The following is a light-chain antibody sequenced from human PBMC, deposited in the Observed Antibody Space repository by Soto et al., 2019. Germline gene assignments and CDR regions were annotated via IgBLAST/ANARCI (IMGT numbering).Light chain of an antibody. CDR1: SSDVGAYNY. V-gene: IGLV2-14*01. CDR2: DVT. J-gene: IGLJ1*01. CDR3: TSYTSGSTYV. Sequence: QSALTQPASVSGSPGQSITISCTGTSSDVGAYNYVSWYQQHPGKAPRLMIYDVTSRPSGVSNRFSGSKSDNTASLTISGLQAEDEADYYCTSYTSGSTYVFGTGTKVTVL.